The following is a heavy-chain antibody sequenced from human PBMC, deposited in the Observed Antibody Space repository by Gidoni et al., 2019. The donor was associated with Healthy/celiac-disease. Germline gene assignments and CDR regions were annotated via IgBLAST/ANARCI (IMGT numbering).Heavy chain of an antibody. CDR1: GFTFSDYY. V-gene: IGHV3-11*05. Sequence: QVQLVESGGGLVKPGGSLRLSCAASGFTFSDYYMSWIRQAPGKGLEWVSYISSSSSYTNYADSVKGRFTISRDNAKNSLYLQMTSLRAEDTAVYYCARVIPAMVRGVITNNWFDPWGQGTLVTVSS. CDR3: ARVIPAMVRGVITNNWFDP. J-gene: IGHJ5*02. CDR2: ISSSSSYT. D-gene: IGHD3-10*01.